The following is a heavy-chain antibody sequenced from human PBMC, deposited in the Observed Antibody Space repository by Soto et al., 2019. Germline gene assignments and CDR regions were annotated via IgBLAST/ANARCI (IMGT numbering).Heavy chain of an antibody. CDR1: GFTFSSYA. CDR3: ARRGSGSYYDY. J-gene: IGHJ4*02. V-gene: IGHV3-23*01. CDR2: ISGSGGST. D-gene: IGHD1-26*01. Sequence: EVQLLESGGGLVQPGGSLRLSCAASGFTFSSYAMRWVRQAPVKGLEWVSAISGSGGSTYYADSVKSRFTISRDNSKNTLYLQMNSLRAEDTAVYYCARRGSGSYYDYWGQGTRVTVSS.